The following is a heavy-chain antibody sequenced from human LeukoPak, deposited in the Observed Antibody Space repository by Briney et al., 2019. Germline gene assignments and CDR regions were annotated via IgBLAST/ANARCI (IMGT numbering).Heavy chain of an antibody. CDR3: ASQTYYDILTGYHDAFDI. V-gene: IGHV4-59*01. J-gene: IGHJ3*02. CDR1: GGSISSYY. Sequence: PSETLSLTCTVSGGSISSYYWTWIRQPPGKGLGWIAYISYSGSTNYNPSLKSRVTISVDTSKNQFSLKLSSVTAADTAVYYCASQTYYDILTGYHDAFDIWGQGTMVTVSS. CDR2: ISYSGST. D-gene: IGHD3-9*01.